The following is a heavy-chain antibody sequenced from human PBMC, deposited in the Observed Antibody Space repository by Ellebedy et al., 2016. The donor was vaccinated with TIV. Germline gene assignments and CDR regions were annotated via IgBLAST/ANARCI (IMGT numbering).Heavy chain of an antibody. CDR1: GYTLTELS. CDR2: FDPEDGET. V-gene: IGHV1-24*01. Sequence: AASVKVSCKVSGYTLTELSMHWVRQAPGKGLEWMGGFDPEDGETIYAQKFQGRVTMTEDTSTDTAYMELSSLRSEDTAVYYCAKVMNTVTNDAFQNWGQGTMVTVSS. D-gene: IGHD3-16*01. J-gene: IGHJ3*02. CDR3: AKVMNTVTNDAFQN.